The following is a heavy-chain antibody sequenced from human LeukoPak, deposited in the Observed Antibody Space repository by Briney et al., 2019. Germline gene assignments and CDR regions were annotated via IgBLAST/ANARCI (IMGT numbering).Heavy chain of an antibody. V-gene: IGHV1-69*04. J-gene: IGHJ4*02. CDR2: IIPILGIA. Sequence: SVKVSCKASGGTFSSYAISWVRQAPGQGLEWMGRIIPILGIANYAQKFQGRVTMTTDTSTSTVNMELSSLRSEDTAVYYCAPSVRSGGSYYFDYWGQGTLVTVSS. CDR1: GGTFSSYA. CDR3: APSVRSGGSYYFDY. D-gene: IGHD2-15*01.